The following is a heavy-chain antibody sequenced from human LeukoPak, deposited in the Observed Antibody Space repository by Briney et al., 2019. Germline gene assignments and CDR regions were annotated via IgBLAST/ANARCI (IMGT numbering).Heavy chain of an antibody. CDR1: GYTFTTYY. J-gene: IGHJ6*02. D-gene: IGHD3-10*01. V-gene: IGHV1-2*02. Sequence: ASVKVSCKASGYTFTTYYIHWVRQAPGQGREWMGWINPNSGGTNYAQKFQGRVTMTRDTSISTAYMELSRLRSDDTAVYYCARVRFGELLNNYYYGMDVWGQGTTVTVSS. CDR3: ARVRFGELLNNYYYGMDV. CDR2: INPNSGGT.